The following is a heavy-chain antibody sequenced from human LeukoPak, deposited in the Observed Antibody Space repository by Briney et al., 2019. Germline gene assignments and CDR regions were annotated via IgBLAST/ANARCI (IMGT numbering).Heavy chain of an antibody. Sequence: ASVEVSCKASGYTFTSYYLHWVRQAPGQGLEWMGIIDPSAGSTTYAQKFQGRVTMTRDTSTSTVYMELSSLRSEDAAVYYCARDAYYNYGAFGIWGQGTMVTVSS. CDR1: GYTFTSYY. CDR3: ARDAYYNYGAFGI. D-gene: IGHD5-24*01. V-gene: IGHV1-46*01. J-gene: IGHJ3*02. CDR2: IDPSAGST.